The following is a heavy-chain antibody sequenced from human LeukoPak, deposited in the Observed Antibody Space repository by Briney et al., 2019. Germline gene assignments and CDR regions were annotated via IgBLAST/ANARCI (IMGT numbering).Heavy chain of an antibody. CDR3: TTSYYYDSSGYNY. V-gene: IGHV3-15*01. J-gene: IGHJ4*02. D-gene: IGHD3-22*01. Sequence: GGSLRLSCVASGFTFSNAWMSWVRQAPGKGLEWVGRIKSKTDGGTTDYAAPVKGRFTISRDDSKNTLYLQMNSLKTEDTAVYYCTTSYYYDSSGYNYWGQGTLVTVSS. CDR1: GFTFSNAW. CDR2: IKSKTDGGTT.